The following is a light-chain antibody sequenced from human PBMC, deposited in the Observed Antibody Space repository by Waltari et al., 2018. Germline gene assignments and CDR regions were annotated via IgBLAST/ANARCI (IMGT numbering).Light chain of an antibody. CDR2: DAS. V-gene: IGKV3-20*01. CDR3: QHYVRLPVT. CDR1: QSVGRS. J-gene: IGKJ1*01. Sequence: EIVLTQSPGTLSLSPGERAPLSCGASQSVGRSLAWYQQKPVRAPRLLLYDASSRATGIPDRFSGSGFGTDFSLTISRLEPEDFAVYYCQHYVRLPVTFGQGTKVEIK.